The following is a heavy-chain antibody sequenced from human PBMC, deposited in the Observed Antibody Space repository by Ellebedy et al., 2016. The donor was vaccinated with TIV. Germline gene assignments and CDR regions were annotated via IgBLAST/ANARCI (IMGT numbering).Heavy chain of an antibody. V-gene: IGHV3-23*01. CDR2: ISGSGYKT. D-gene: IGHD4-17*01. Sequence: PGGSLRLSCAASGFTFSSYAMSWVRLAPGKGLEWVSVISGSGYKTYYADSVKGRFTISRDNSKNTLFLQMNSLRAEDTAVYYCAKVGVMTTVTSRFDFWGQGTLVTVSS. CDR1: GFTFSSYA. J-gene: IGHJ4*02. CDR3: AKVGVMTTVTSRFDF.